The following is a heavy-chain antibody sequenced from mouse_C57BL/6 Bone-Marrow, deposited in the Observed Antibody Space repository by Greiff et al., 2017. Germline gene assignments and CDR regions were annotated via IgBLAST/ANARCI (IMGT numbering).Heavy chain of an antibody. CDR1: GYTFTSYW. Sequence: VKLQESGAELVKPGASVKLSCKASGYTFTSYWMHWVKQRPGQGLEWIGMIHPNSGSTNYNEKFKSKATLTVDKSSSTAYMQLSSLTSEDSAVYYCARSGGFAYWGRGTRVTVSA. CDR2: IHPNSGST. J-gene: IGHJ3*01. CDR3: ARSGGFAY. V-gene: IGHV1-64*01.